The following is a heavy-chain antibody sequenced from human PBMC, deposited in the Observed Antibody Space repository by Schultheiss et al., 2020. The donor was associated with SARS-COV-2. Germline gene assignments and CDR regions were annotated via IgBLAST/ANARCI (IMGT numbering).Heavy chain of an antibody. J-gene: IGHJ5*02. D-gene: IGHD3-22*01. Sequence: QTLSLTCAVYGGSFSGYYWSWIRQPPGKGLEWIGEINHSGSTNYNPSLKSRVTISVDTSKNQFSLKLSSVTAADTAVYYCARLDYSSGYYYVGWFDPWGQGTLVTVSS. CDR3: ARLDYSSGYYYVGWFDP. CDR1: GGSFSGYY. V-gene: IGHV4-34*09. CDR2: INHSGST.